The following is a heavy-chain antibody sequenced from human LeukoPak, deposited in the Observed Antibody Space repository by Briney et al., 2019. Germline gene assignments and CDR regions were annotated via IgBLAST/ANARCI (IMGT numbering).Heavy chain of an antibody. CDR3: ARDHRGRPIDY. CDR2: INPSGGST. J-gene: IGHJ4*02. V-gene: IGHV1-46*01. Sequence: ASVKVSCKASGYTFTSYYMHRVRQAPGQGLEWMGIINPSGGSTSYAQKFQGRVTMTRDTSTSTVYMELSSLRSEDTAVYYCARDHRGRPIDYWGQGTLVTVSS. CDR1: GYTFTSYY.